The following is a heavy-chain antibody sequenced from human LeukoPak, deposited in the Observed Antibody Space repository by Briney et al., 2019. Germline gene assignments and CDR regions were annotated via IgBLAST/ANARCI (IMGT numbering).Heavy chain of an antibody. CDR3: AKQSITVTTSNWFDP. CDR2: ISGSGGNT. CDR1: GFTFSGFA. V-gene: IGHV3-23*01. D-gene: IGHD4-17*01. Sequence: PGGSLRLSCSASGFTFSGFAMGWVRQAPGKGLEWVSSISGSGGNTYYADSVEGRFTISRDNSKNTLLLQMNSLRAEDTAVYYCAKQSITVTTSNWFDPWGQGTLVTVSS. J-gene: IGHJ5*02.